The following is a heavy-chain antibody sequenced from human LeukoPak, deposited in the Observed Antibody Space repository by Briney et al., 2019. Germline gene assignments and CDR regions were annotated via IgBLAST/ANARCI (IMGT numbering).Heavy chain of an antibody. CDR2: ISSSGST. Sequence: TSETLSLTCTVSGDSISSGDYYWSWIRQPAGKGLEWIGRISSSGSTNYNPSLKSRVTISVDTSKNQFSLKLTSVTAADTALYYCARRSRSGFGKSPDVWGKGTTVTISS. CDR1: GDSISSGDYY. V-gene: IGHV4-61*02. D-gene: IGHD3-10*01. CDR3: ARRSRSGFGKSPDV. J-gene: IGHJ6*04.